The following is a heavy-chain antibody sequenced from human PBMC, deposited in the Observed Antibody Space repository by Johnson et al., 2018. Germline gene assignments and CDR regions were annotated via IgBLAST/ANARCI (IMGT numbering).Heavy chain of an antibody. V-gene: IGHV4-59*01. Sequence: QVQLQESGPGLVKPSETLSLTCTVSGGSITNYYWNWIRQSPGKGLEWIGLMYYNWKSSDSNPSLKSRVTLSVDTSRNLFPLKLSSVTAADTAVYYCARESYSREFFYSLDVWGNGTTVTVAS. J-gene: IGHJ6*03. CDR1: GGSITNYY. CDR3: ARESYSREFFYSLDV. CDR2: MYYNWKSS. D-gene: IGHD1-26*01.